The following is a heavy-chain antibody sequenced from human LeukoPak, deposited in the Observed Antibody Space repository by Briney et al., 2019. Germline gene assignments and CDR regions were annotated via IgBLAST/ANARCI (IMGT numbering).Heavy chain of an antibody. Sequence: GGSLRLSCAASGFTLSSYSMNWVRQAPGKGLEWVSAISGSGGSTYYADSVKGRFTISRDNSKNTLYLQMNSLRAEDTAVYYCAKADGSGSYYDYWGQGTLVTVSS. V-gene: IGHV3-23*01. J-gene: IGHJ4*02. CDR2: ISGSGGST. D-gene: IGHD3-10*01. CDR1: GFTLSSYS. CDR3: AKADGSGSYYDY.